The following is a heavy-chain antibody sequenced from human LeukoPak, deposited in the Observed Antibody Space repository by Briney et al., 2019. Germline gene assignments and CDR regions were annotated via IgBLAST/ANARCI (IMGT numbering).Heavy chain of an antibody. Sequence: ASVKVSCKASGYTFTSYDINWVRQATGQGLEWMGWMNPNSGNTGYAQKFQGRITMTRDTSISTAYMELRSLRSDDTAVYYCARATAGDWFDPWGQGTLVTVSS. J-gene: IGHJ5*02. CDR2: MNPNSGNT. CDR3: ARATAGDWFDP. V-gene: IGHV1-8*01. D-gene: IGHD3-10*01. CDR1: GYTFTSYD.